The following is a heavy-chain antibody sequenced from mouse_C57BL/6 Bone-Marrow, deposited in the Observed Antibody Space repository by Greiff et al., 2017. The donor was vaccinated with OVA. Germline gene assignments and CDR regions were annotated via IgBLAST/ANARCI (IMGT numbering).Heavy chain of an antibody. D-gene: IGHD1-1*01. CDR1: GFTFSSYA. J-gene: IGHJ2*01. CDR3: ARDLGFITTVVATPYFDY. Sequence: EVQVVESGGGLVKPGGSLKLSCAASGFTFSSYAMSWVRQTPEKRLEWVATISDGGSYTYYPDNVKGRFTISRDNAKNNLYLQMSHLKSEDTAMYYCARDLGFITTVVATPYFDYWGQGTTLTVSS. V-gene: IGHV5-4*01. CDR2: ISDGGSYT.